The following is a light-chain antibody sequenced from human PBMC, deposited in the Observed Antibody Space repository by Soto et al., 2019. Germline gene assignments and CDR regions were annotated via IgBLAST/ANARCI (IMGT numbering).Light chain of an antibody. CDR1: QNIIRW. J-gene: IGKJ1*01. CDR3: QQYNTYAT. Sequence: DIQMTHSPSTLSASVGSRFTITCRASQNIIRWVAWYKQRPGKAPNLLIYEASTLESGVPSRLSGSGSGTEFNLTISSLQPEDFVTYYCQQYNTYATFGHGTKVDIK. V-gene: IGKV1-5*03. CDR2: EAS.